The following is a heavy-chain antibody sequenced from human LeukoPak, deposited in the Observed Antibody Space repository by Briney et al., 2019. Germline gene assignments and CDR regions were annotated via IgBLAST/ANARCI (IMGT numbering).Heavy chain of an antibody. V-gene: IGHV6-1*01. CDR1: GDSVSSNSAT. CDR2: TYYRSKWYN. Sequence: SQTLSLTCAISGDSVSSNSATWNWIRQSPSRGLEWLGRTYYRSKWYNDSAVSVKSHRLINAHTSKKQVPLQLNSVTPEDTAVYYCARGNPRYFHFWGRRTLVSVSS. CDR3: ARGNPRYFHF. J-gene: IGHJ4*02.